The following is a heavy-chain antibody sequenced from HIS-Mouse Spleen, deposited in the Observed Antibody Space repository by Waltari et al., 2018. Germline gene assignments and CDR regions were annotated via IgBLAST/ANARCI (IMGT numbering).Heavy chain of an antibody. CDR3: ARDRGLELHAEYFQH. CDR2: IIPILGIA. J-gene: IGHJ1*01. CDR1: GGTFSSYA. D-gene: IGHD1-7*01. V-gene: IGHV1-69*04. Sequence: QVQLVQSGAEVKKPGSSVKVSCKASGGTFSSYAISWVRQAPGQGLEWKGMIIPILGIAKYAQKFQGRVTITADKSTSTAYMELSSLRSEDTAVYYCARDRGLELHAEYFQHWGQGTLVTVSS.